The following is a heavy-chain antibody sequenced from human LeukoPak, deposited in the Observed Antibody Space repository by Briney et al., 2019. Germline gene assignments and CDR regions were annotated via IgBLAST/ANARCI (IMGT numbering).Heavy chain of an antibody. V-gene: IGHV1-3*04. CDR1: GYTFTTYA. D-gene: IGHD3-3*02. CDR3: ARWGCNSISCLFDY. CDR2: INTGNGNT. J-gene: IGHJ4*02. Sequence: GASVKVSCKASGYTFTTYAINWVRQAPGQRLEWMGWINTGNGNTKYSQKFQGRVTITRDTSASTAYMELSSLRSEDTAVYYCARWGCNSISCLFDYWGQETLVTVSS.